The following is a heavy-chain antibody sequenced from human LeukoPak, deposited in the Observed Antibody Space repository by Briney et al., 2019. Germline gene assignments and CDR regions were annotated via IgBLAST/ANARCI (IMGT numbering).Heavy chain of an antibody. V-gene: IGHV3-30-3*01. CDR3: AKGTYSSGWYYDFDY. D-gene: IGHD6-19*01. J-gene: IGHJ4*02. CDR1: GFTFSSYA. CDR2: ISYDGSNK. Sequence: GGSLRLSCAASGFTFSSYAMHWVRQAPGKGLEWVAVISYDGSNKYYADSVKGRFTVSRDNSKSTLYLQMNSLRAEDTAVYYCAKGTYSSGWYYDFDYWGQGTLVTVSS.